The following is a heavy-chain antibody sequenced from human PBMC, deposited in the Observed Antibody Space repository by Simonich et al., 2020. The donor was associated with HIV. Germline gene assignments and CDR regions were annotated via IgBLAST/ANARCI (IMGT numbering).Heavy chain of an antibody. J-gene: IGHJ6*03. D-gene: IGHD3-22*01. CDR3: ARQPYYYDSGGYYDYHYYMDV. V-gene: IGHV1-69*06. CDR2: ILPILGKP. CDR1: GGTFSSYA. Sequence: QVQLVQSGAEVKKPGSSVKVSCKASGGTFSSYAISWVRQAPGQGLEWMGEILPILGKPNSAQNFQGRVTITADKSTSTVYMELSSLRYEDTAVYYCARQPYYYDSGGYYDYHYYMDVWGKGTTVTVSS.